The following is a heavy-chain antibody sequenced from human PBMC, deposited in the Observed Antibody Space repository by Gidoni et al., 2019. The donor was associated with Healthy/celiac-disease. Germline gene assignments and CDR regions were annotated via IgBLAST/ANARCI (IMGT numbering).Heavy chain of an antibody. D-gene: IGHD6-19*01. Sequence: QVQLVQSGAEVKKPGSSVKVSCKASASTFTCYYMHWVGQAPGQGLEWMGWINPNSGGTNYVQKLQGRVTMNRETYISTAYMELSRLRADDTAVYYCARGLAVAAYDAFDIWGQGTMVTVSS. J-gene: IGHJ3*02. CDR1: ASTFTCYY. V-gene: IGHV1-2*02. CDR3: ARGLAVAAYDAFDI. CDR2: INPNSGGT.